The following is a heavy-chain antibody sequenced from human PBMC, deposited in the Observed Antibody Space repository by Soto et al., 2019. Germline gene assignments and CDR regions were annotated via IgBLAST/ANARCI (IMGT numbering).Heavy chain of an antibody. CDR1: GFTFIDSW. CDR3: VKESRSGGSW. CDR2: INRDGSVT. J-gene: IGHJ4*02. Sequence: GGSLRLSCVASGFTFIDSWRTWVRQVQGKELEWVANINRDGSVTNYVDSMGGRFTISRDNARSVVYLHMTSLRTEDTAIYHCVKESRSGGSWWGQGSLVTVSS. D-gene: IGHD2-15*01. V-gene: IGHV3-7*01.